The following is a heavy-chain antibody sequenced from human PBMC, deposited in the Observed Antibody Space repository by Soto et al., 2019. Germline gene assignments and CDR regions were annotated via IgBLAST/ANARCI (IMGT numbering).Heavy chain of an antibody. J-gene: IGHJ6*02. Sequence: ASETLSLTCTVSGGSISSGDYYWSWIRQPPGKGLEWIGYIYYSGSTYYNPPLKSRVTISVDTSKNQFSLKLSSVTAADTAVYYCATDPSPLVPAASYYYYGMDVWGQGTTVTVSS. CDR1: GGSISSGDYY. V-gene: IGHV4-30-4*01. CDR3: ATDPSPLVPAASYYYYGMDV. D-gene: IGHD2-2*01. CDR2: IYYSGST.